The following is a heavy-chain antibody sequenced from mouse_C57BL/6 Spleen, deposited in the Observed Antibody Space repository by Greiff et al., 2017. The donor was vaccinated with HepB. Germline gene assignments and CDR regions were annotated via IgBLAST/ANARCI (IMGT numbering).Heavy chain of an antibody. Sequence: QVQLQQSGAELVRPGASVTLSCKASGYTFTDYEMHWVKQTPVHGLEWIGAIDPETGGTAYNQKFKGKAILTADKSSSTAYMELRSLTSEDSAVYYCTRYDYGYYAMDYWGQGTSVTVSS. J-gene: IGHJ4*01. V-gene: IGHV1-15*01. CDR3: TRYDYGYYAMDY. D-gene: IGHD2-4*01. CDR1: GYTFTDYE. CDR2: IDPETGGT.